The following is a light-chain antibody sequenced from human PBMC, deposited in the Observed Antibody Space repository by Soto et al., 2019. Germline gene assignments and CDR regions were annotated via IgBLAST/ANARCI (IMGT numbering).Light chain of an antibody. CDR2: GAS. V-gene: IGKV3-15*01. Sequence: EIVLTQSPGTLSLSPGERATLSCRASQSVSSNLAWYQQKPGQAPRLLIYGASTRATGIPARFSGSGSGTEFTLTISRLEPEDFAVYYCQQYNYSPWTYGQGTKVDIK. CDR3: QQYNYSPWT. CDR1: QSVSSN. J-gene: IGKJ1*01.